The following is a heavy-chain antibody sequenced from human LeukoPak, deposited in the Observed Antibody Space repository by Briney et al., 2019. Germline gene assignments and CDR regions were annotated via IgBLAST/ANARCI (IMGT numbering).Heavy chain of an antibody. D-gene: IGHD3-16*01. V-gene: IGHV3-7*03. J-gene: IGHJ6*02. CDR2: INHNGNVN. CDR3: ARGGGLDV. Sequence: GGSLRLSCAASGFTFSGNGMNWVRQAPGKGLEWVASINHNGNVNYYVDSVKGRFTISRDNAKNSLYLQMSNLRAEDTAVYFCARGGGLDVWGQGATVTVSS. CDR1: GFTFSGNG.